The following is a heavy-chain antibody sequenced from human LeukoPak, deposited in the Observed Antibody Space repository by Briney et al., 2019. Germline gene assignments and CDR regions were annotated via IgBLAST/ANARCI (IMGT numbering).Heavy chain of an antibody. CDR3: ARYGQQGVVDSFDV. D-gene: IGHD2-15*01. CDR2: INPNSGDT. Sequence: ASVKVSCKASGYTFTGYYGHWVRQAPGQGREWMGWINPNSGDTHYAQNFQGRVTMTRDTSISTAYLELRGLTSDDTAVYYCARYGQQGVVDSFDVWGQGTLVTVSS. V-gene: IGHV1-2*02. CDR1: GYTFTGYY. J-gene: IGHJ3*01.